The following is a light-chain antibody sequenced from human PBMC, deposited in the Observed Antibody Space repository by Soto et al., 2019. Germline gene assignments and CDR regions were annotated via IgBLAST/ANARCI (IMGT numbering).Light chain of an antibody. CDR3: QSYDSSSSGWV. V-gene: IGLV1-40*01. CDR2: GNS. J-gene: IGLJ7*01. Sequence: QSVLTQPPSVSGAPGQRVTISCTGSSSNIGAGYDVHWYQQLPGTAPKLLIYGNSNRPSGVPDRFSGSKSGTSASLAITGLQAEDEADYYCQSYDSSSSGWVFGGGTQLTVL. CDR1: SSNIGAGYD.